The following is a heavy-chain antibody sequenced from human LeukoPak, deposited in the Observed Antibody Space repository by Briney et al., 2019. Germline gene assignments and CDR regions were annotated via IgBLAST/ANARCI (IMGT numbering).Heavy chain of an antibody. D-gene: IGHD4-17*01. CDR3: ARTDYGDYGRPFDY. Sequence: ASVKVSCKASGGTFSSYAISWVRQAPGQGLEWMGRIIPIFGTANYAQKFQGRVTIPTDESTSTAYMELSSLRSEDTAVYYCARTDYGDYGRPFDYWGQGTLVTVSS. J-gene: IGHJ4*02. V-gene: IGHV1-69*05. CDR1: GGTFSSYA. CDR2: IIPIFGTA.